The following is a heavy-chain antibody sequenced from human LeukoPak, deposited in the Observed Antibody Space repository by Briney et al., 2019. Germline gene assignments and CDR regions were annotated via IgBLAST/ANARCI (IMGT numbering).Heavy chain of an antibody. D-gene: IGHD2-8*01. V-gene: IGHV3-15*01. CDR1: GFTFTNAW. J-gene: IGHJ4*02. Sequence: PGGSLRLSCAASGFTFTNAWMTWVRQAPGRGLEWVGRIKRKTDGGTTDYAAPVEGRFTISRDDSKNTLYLQMNSLKTEDTAVYYCSTVRYCTTDVCYTPFDYWGQGTLVTVSS. CDR3: STVRYCTTDVCYTPFDY. CDR2: IKRKTDGGTT.